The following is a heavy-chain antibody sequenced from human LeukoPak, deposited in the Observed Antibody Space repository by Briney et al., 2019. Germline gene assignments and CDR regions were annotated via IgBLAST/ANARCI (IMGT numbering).Heavy chain of an antibody. CDR3: ARENRHYGSGSAGPYYYYYMDV. D-gene: IGHD3-10*01. CDR2: INPNSGGT. CDR1: GYTFTGYY. Sequence: ASVKVSCKASGYTFTGYYMHWVRQAPGQGLEWMGWINPNSGGTNYAQKFQGRVTMTRDTSISTAYMELSRLRSDDTAVCYCARENRHYGSGSAGPYYYYYMDVWGKGTTVTVSS. J-gene: IGHJ6*03. V-gene: IGHV1-2*02.